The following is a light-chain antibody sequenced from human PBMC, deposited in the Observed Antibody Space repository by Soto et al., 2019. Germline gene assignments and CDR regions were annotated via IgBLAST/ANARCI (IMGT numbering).Light chain of an antibody. CDR3: QPRSKWPLT. V-gene: IGKV3-11*01. Sequence: EIVLTQSPATLSLSPGERATLSCRASQSVSSYLAWYQQKPGQAPRLLIYDASNRATGIPARFSGSASGTDFTLTISSLEPEDFAVYYCQPRSKWPLTFGGGNKVEIK. CDR1: QSVSSY. CDR2: DAS. J-gene: IGKJ4*01.